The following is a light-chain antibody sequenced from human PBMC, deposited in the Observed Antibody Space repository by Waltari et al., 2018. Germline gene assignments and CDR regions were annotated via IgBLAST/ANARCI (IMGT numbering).Light chain of an antibody. CDR3: QQYYNNPPT. Sequence: DIQMTQSPSALSASIGDRVTISCRASQNIYTRLAWYQQKPGKAPRLLIYGASSLQSGIPSRFSGGGSGTDFTLTISSLQPEDSGNFYCQQYYNNPPTFGGGTKVEIK. CDR1: QNIYTR. V-gene: IGKV1-12*01. J-gene: IGKJ4*01. CDR2: GAS.